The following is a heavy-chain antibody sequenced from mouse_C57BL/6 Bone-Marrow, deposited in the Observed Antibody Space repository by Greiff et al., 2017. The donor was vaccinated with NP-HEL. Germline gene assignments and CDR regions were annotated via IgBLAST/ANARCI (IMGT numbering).Heavy chain of an antibody. V-gene: IGHV5-17*01. D-gene: IGHD1-1*01. CDR1: GFTFSDYG. Sequence: EVQLVESGGGLVKPGGSLKLSCAASGFTFSDYGMHWVRQAPEKGLEWVAYISSGSSTIYYADTVKGRFTISRDNAKNTLFLQMTSLRSEDTAMYYCARPPYYYGREFYAMDYWGQGTSVTVSS. CDR3: ARPPYYYGREFYAMDY. CDR2: ISSGSSTI. J-gene: IGHJ4*01.